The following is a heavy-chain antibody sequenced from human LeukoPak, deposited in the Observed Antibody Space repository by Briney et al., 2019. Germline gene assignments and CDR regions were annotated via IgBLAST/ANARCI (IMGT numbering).Heavy chain of an antibody. Sequence: KSSETLSRTGSVSGGSISSYYWSWIRQPPGKGLESIGYIYYSESTNYNPSLKSRVTISVDTSKNQFSLKLSSVTAADTAVYYCARTDGSGSYYRFPDNWGQGTLVTASS. V-gene: IGHV4-59*01. CDR3: ARTDGSGSYYRFPDN. CDR2: IYYSEST. J-gene: IGHJ4*02. D-gene: IGHD3-10*01. CDR1: GGSISSYY.